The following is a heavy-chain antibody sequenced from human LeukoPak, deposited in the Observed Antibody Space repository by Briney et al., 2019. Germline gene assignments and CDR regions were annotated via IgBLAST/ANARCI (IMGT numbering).Heavy chain of an antibody. CDR1: GYTFTSYG. Sequence: GASVKVSCKASGYTFTSYGVSWVRQAPGQGLEWMGWISGYNGDTNCTQKFQGRVTMTTDTSTSTACMELRSLRSDDTAVYYCARDRRYYYDSSGHYFDYWGQGTLVTVSS. D-gene: IGHD3-22*01. CDR3: ARDRRYYYDSSGHYFDY. CDR2: ISGYNGDT. V-gene: IGHV1-18*01. J-gene: IGHJ4*02.